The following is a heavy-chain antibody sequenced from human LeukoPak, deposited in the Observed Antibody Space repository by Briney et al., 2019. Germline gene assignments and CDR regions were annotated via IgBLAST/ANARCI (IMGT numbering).Heavy chain of an antibody. J-gene: IGHJ5*02. V-gene: IGHV4-39*07. CDR3: AREIVEMATMDWFDP. D-gene: IGHD5-24*01. Sequence: PSETLSLTCTVSGGSISSSSYYWGWIRQPPGKGLEWIGSIYYSGSTYYNPSLKSRVTMSVDTSKNQFSLKLSSVTAADTAVYYCAREIVEMATMDWFDPWGQGTLVTVSS. CDR1: GGSISSSSYY. CDR2: IYYSGST.